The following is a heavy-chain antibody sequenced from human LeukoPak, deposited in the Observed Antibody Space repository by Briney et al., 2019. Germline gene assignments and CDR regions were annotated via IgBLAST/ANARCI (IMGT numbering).Heavy chain of an antibody. CDR1: GFTFSSYR. CDR3: ARVAADTSFDY. V-gene: IGHV3-7*04. Sequence: GGSLRLSCAASGFTFSSYRMSWVRQDPGKGLEWVANIKQDGSEKYYVDSVKGRFTISRDNAKNSLYLQMNSLRAEDTAVYYCARVAADTSFDYWGQGTLVTVSS. CDR2: IKQDGSEK. D-gene: IGHD2-15*01. J-gene: IGHJ4*02.